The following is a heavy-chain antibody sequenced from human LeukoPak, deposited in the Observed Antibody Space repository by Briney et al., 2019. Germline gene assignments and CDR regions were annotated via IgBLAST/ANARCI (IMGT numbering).Heavy chain of an antibody. CDR3: AADYRDGGIYSSSWRFDY. J-gene: IGHJ4*02. Sequence: ASVKVSCKASGYTFTSYDINWVRQDTGQRLEWTGWMNPNSGNTGYAQKFQGRVTMTRNTSISTAYMELSSLRSEDTAVYYCAADYRDGGIYSSSWRFDYWGQGTLVTVSS. CDR2: MNPNSGNT. V-gene: IGHV1-8*01. D-gene: IGHD6-13*01. CDR1: GYTFTSYD.